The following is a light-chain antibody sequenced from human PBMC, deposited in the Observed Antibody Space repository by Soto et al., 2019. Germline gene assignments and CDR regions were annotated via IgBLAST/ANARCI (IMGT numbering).Light chain of an antibody. CDR3: HQYNAWPRT. CDR2: GAF. J-gene: IGKJ1*01. Sequence: EVVMTQSPATLSVSPGERATLSCRASQSIGTNLAWYQQRPGQTPRLLIYGAFMRATTIPPRFTGSGSGTEFTVTIGSLRSEDFALYFCHQYNAWPRTFGQGTKVEVK. CDR1: QSIGTN. V-gene: IGKV3-15*01.